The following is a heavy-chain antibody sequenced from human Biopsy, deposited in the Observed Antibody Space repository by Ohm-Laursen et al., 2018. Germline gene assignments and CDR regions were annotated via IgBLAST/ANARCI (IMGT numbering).Heavy chain of an antibody. Sequence: SPRLSCTASGVTLSGYGMNWGRQAPGKGLEWVSTISGNSDIIYDTDSVKGRFTISRDNSKNTLYLQMNSLRADDTAVYYCALAAAQTVTHFDYWGQGTLVTVSS. V-gene: IGHV3-23*01. D-gene: IGHD4-17*01. CDR3: ALAAAQTVTHFDY. CDR2: ISGNSDII. CDR1: GVTLSGYG. J-gene: IGHJ4*02.